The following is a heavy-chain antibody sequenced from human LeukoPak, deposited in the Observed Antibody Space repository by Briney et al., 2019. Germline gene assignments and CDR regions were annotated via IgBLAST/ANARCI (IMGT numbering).Heavy chain of an antibody. Sequence: GASVKVSCKASGYTFTSYDINWVRQATGQGLEWMGWMNPNSGNTGYAQKFQGRVTMTRNTSISTAYMELSSLRSEDTAVYYCATDQGYCSGGSCYYYYGMDVWGQGTTVTVSS. D-gene: IGHD2-15*01. J-gene: IGHJ6*02. V-gene: IGHV1-8*01. CDR1: GYTFTSYD. CDR2: MNPNSGNT. CDR3: ATDQGYCSGGSCYYYYGMDV.